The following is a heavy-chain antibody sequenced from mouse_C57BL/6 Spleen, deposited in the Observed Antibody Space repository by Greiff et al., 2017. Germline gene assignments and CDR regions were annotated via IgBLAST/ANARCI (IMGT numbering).Heavy chain of an antibody. J-gene: IGHJ3*02. CDR3: AREEGWGRAWLGY. V-gene: IGHV1-52*01. D-gene: IGHD3-1*01. CDR2: IDPSDSDT. Sequence: QVQLQQPGAELVRPGASVKLSCKASGYTFTSYWMPWVKQRPIQGLEWIGDIDPSDSDTNYNQKFKDEATLTVDKSSSTAYMQLSSLTSGDSAVYDCAREEGWGRAWLGYWGQGTLVTVSA. CDR1: GYTFTSYW.